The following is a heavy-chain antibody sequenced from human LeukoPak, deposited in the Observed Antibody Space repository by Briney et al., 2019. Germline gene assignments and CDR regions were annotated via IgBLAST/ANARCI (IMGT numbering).Heavy chain of an antibody. D-gene: IGHD6-13*01. Sequence: GASVKVSCKASGYTFTRYDINWVRQATGQGLEWMGWMNPNSGNTGYAQKFQGRVTMTRNTSISTAYMELSSLRSEDTAVYYCARVTAAAGKVLIDYWGQGTLVTVSS. V-gene: IGHV1-8*01. CDR1: GYTFTRYD. CDR2: MNPNSGNT. J-gene: IGHJ4*02. CDR3: ARVTAAAGKVLIDY.